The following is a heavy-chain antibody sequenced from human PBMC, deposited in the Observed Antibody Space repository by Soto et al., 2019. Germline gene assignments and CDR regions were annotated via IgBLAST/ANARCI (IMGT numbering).Heavy chain of an antibody. D-gene: IGHD2-21*01. J-gene: IGHJ4*02. Sequence: PSETLSLICTVSGGSISSGDNYWSWIRQPPGKGLEWIGNIYYSGSTYYNPSLKSRVSISVDTSRDQFSLKLSSVTAADTAVYYCARGPVVVVSAPYYFDYWGQGTRVTVSS. CDR3: ARGPVVVVSAPYYFDY. V-gene: IGHV4-30-4*01. CDR1: GGSISSGDNY. CDR2: IYYSGST.